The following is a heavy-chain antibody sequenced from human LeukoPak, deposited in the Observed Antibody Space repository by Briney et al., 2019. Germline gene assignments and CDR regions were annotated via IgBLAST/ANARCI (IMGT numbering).Heavy chain of an antibody. CDR3: AKVAVYDILTGGPFDY. CDR1: GFTFSSYG. CDR2: ISGSGGST. D-gene: IGHD3-9*01. V-gene: IGHV3-23*01. J-gene: IGHJ4*02. Sequence: GGTLRLSCAASGFTFSSYGMSWVRQAPGKGLEWVSAISGSGGSTYYADSVKGRFTIPRDNSKNTLYLQMNSLRAEDTAVYYCAKVAVYDILTGGPFDYWGQGTLVTVSS.